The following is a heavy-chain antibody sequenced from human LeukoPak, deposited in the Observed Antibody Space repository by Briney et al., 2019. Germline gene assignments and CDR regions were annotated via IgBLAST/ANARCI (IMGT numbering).Heavy chain of an antibody. CDR3: ARDRVRGNSNPFFDY. CDR2: IYYSGST. Sequence: SETLSLTCSVSGGSVSSGTYYWSWIRQPPGKGLEWIGYIYYSGSTNYNPSLKSRVTISVDTSKNQFSLKLNSVTAADTAVYYCARDRVRGNSNPFFDYWGQGTLVTVSS. D-gene: IGHD4-11*01. CDR1: GGSVSSGTYY. J-gene: IGHJ4*02. V-gene: IGHV4-61*01.